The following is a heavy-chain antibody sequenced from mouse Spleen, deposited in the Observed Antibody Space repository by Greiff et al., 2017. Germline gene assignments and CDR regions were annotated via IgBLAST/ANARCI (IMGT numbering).Heavy chain of an antibody. J-gene: IGHJ2*01. CDR3: ARKFYYGYGDY. V-gene: IGHV1-50*01. Sequence: QVQLQQPGAELVKPGASVKLSCKASGYTFTSYWVQWVKQRPGQGLEWIGEIDPSDSYTNYNQKFKGKATLTVDTSSSTAYMQLSSLTSEDSAVYYCARKFYYGYGDYWGQGTTLTVSS. CDR2: IDPSDSYT. D-gene: IGHD1-2*01. CDR1: GYTFTSYW.